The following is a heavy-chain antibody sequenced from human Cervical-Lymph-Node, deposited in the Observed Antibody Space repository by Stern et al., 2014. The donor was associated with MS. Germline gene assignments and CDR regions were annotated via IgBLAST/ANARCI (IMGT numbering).Heavy chain of an antibody. CDR3: ARDGRGTGMASLAY. V-gene: IGHV1-3*01. Sequence: QDQLVQSGAEVKKPGASGKVSCKASGYTFTNYAMHWVRQAPGQRLEWMGWINAGNGNTIYSQRFQGRVTITRDTSATTAYMELSSLTSEDTAVYYCARDGRGTGMASLAYWGQGTLVTVSS. J-gene: IGHJ4*02. D-gene: IGHD5-18*01. CDR2: INAGNGNT. CDR1: GYTFTNYA.